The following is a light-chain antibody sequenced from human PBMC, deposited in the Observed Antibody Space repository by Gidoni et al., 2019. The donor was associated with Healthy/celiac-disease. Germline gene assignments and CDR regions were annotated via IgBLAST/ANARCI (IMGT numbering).Light chain of an antibody. CDR1: QSLVYSDGNTY. Sequence: VVMTQSPLSLPVTLGQPASISCRSRQSLVYSDGNTYLNWFQQRPGQSPRRLIYKVSNRDSVVPDRFSGSGSGTDFTLKISRVEAEDVGVYYCMQGTHWPPAFGQGTKVEIK. V-gene: IGKV2-30*01. CDR3: MQGTHWPPA. J-gene: IGKJ1*01. CDR2: KVS.